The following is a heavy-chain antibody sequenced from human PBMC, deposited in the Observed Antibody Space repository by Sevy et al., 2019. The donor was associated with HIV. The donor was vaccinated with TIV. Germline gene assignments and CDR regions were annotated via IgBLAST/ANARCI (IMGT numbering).Heavy chain of an antibody. CDR2: ISGSGGNT. CDR3: AKEPYDSRSXYXFDX. J-gene: IGHJ4*02. CDR1: GLTFSSYA. Sequence: GGSLRLSCAASGLTFSSYAMSWVRQAPGKGLEWVSAISGSGGNTHYADSVKGRFTISRDNSKNTLYLQVNSLRAEDTAVYYCAKEPYDSRSXYXFDXXGQGTLVTVPS. V-gene: IGHV3-23*01. D-gene: IGHD3-22*01.